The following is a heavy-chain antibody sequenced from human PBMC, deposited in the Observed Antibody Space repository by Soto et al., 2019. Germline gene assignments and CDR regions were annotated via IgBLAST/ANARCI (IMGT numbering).Heavy chain of an antibody. J-gene: IGHJ4*02. D-gene: IGHD6-19*01. Sequence: VASVKVSCKASGYTFTAYSMHWVRQAPGQGLEWVGWFNPNSGDTIYAQKFQGRVTLTRDRYIGTAYMQLYSMTSDDTAVYYFPRESSAVISLDYWGQGPLVTVSS. CDR2: FNPNSGDT. V-gene: IGHV1-2*02. CDR3: PRESSAVISLDY. CDR1: GYTFTAYS.